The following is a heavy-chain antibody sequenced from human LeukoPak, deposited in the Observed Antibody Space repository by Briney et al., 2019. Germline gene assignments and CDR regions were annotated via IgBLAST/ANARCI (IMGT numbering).Heavy chain of an antibody. V-gene: IGHV3-23*03. D-gene: IGHD3-22*01. J-gene: IGHJ4*02. CDR3: GYRHPYHFES. CDR2: IYTGGGT. CDR1: GFTFSSYA. Sequence: PGGSLRLSCAASGFTFSSYAMNWVRQAPGKGLEWVSVIYTGGGTDHADSVKGRFTISRDNSKNTLSLQMNSLRADDTAITRSGYRHPYHFESWGQGTLVIVSS.